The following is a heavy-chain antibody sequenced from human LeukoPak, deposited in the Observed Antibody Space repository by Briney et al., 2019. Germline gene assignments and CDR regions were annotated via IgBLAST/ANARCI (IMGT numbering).Heavy chain of an antibody. J-gene: IGHJ3*02. V-gene: IGHV4-39*07. CDR1: GGSISSSSYY. CDR2: IYYSGST. CDR3: ARDRRPLYYDTTFDAFDI. Sequence: SETLSLTCTVSGGSISSSSYYWGWIRQPPGKGLEWIGSIYYSGSTYYNPSLKSRVTISVDTSKNQFSLKLSSVTAADTAVYYCARDRRPLYYDTTFDAFDIWGQGTMVTVSS. D-gene: IGHD3-22*01.